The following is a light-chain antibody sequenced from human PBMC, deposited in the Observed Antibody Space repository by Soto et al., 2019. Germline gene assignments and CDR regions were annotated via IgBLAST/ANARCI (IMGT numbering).Light chain of an antibody. CDR2: DAS. CDR1: QSIGTW. V-gene: IGKV1-5*01. CDR3: QQYSDSSGA. J-gene: IGKJ1*01. Sequence: IQVPQSPSTLSASVGDRVTITCGASQSIGTWLAWYQQKPGKAPKLLIFDASTLESGVPSRFSGSGSGTDFTLTISSLQPDDFATYYCQQYSDSSGAFGQRTKVDI.